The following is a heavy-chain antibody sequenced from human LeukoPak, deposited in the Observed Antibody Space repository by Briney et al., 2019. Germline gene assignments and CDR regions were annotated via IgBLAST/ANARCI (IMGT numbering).Heavy chain of an antibody. V-gene: IGHV3-74*01. CDR1: GFTFSSYW. CDR2: INSDGSST. D-gene: IGHD3-22*01. CDR3: AREGPSSGYYHDYFDY. Sequence: GGSLRLSCAASGFTFSSYWMHWVRQAPGKGLVWVSRINSDGSSTSYADSVKGRFTISRDNAKNTLYLQMNSLRAEDTAVYYCAREGPSSGYYHDYFDYWGQGTLVTVSS. J-gene: IGHJ4*02.